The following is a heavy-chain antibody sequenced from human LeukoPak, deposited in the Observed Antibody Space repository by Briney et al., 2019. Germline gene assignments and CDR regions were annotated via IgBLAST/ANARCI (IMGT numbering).Heavy chain of an antibody. V-gene: IGHV6-1*01. CDR1: GDSFSSNTAA. J-gene: IGHJ6*02. D-gene: IGHD2-15*01. CDR3: PGYYYAMDV. CDR2: TYYRSKWYY. Sequence: SQTLSLTCALSGDSFSSNTAAWNWDRQSPWRGLEWLRTTYYRSKWYYDYATPVSSRKAINPDTSKNLFSLQLNSVTPEDTAVSGDPGYYYAMDVWGQGTTVTVSS.